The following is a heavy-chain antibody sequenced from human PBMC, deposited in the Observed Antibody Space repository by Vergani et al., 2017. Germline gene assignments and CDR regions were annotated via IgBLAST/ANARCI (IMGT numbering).Heavy chain of an antibody. V-gene: IGHV4-30-4*08. Sequence: QVQLQESGPGLVKPSQTLSLTCTVSGGSISSGDYYWSWIRQPPGKGLEWIGYIYYSGSTYYNPSLKSRVTISVDTSKNQFSLKLSSVTAADTAVYYCARXGGSGNFYHLFDSWGQGTLVTVSS. J-gene: IGHJ4*02. CDR2: IYYSGST. CDR1: GGSISSGDYY. CDR3: ARXGGSGNFYHLFDS. D-gene: IGHD3-10*01.